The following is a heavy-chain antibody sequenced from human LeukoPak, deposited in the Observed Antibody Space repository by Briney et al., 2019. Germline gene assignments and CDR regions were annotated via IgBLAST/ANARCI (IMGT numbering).Heavy chain of an antibody. V-gene: IGHV5-51*01. J-gene: IGHJ3*02. CDR1: GYSFTSYW. CDR2: IYPGDSDT. Sequence: PGESLKISCKGSGYSFTSYWIGWVRQMPGKGLEWMGIIYPGDSDTRYSPSFQGQVTISADKSISTAYLQWSSLKASDTAMYYCARLIAYCGGDCYSDAFDIWGQGTMVTVSS. CDR3: ARLIAYCGGDCYSDAFDI. D-gene: IGHD2-21*02.